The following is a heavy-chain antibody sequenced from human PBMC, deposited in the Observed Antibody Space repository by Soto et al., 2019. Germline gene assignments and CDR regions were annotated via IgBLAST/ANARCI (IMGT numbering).Heavy chain of an antibody. CDR1: GFPFSSYA. J-gene: IGHJ4*02. CDR2: ISGRGGSS. CDR3: VRVAGSGGYFDF. Sequence: EVQLLESGGGLAQPGGSLRLSCATSGFPFSSYAMAWVHQAPGKGLAWVSGISGRGGSSFYADSVKGRFTISRDNSKSTLYLQMSSLRAEDTAVYYCVRVAGSGGYFDFWGQGILVTVSS. V-gene: IGHV3-23*01. D-gene: IGHD3-10*01.